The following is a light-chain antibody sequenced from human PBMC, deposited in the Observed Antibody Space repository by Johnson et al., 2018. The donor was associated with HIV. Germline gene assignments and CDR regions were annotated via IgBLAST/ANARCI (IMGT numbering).Light chain of an antibody. CDR2: YNN. V-gene: IGLV1-51*01. J-gene: IGLJ1*01. CDR1: SSNIGNTY. Sequence: QSVLTQPPSVSAAPGQKVTISCSGSSSNIGNTYVSWYQQLPGTAPKLLIYYNNRRPSGTPDRFSGSKSGTSATLAITGLQTGDEADYYWGTRAGRGGVFGTAAKFTVL. CDR3: GTRAGRGGV.